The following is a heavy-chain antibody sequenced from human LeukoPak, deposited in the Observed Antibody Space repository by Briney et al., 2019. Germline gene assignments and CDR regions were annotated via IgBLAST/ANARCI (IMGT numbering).Heavy chain of an antibody. V-gene: IGHV3-23*01. CDR2: ISGSGGST. D-gene: IGHD2-15*01. CDR3: AKHSRYCSGGSCYVHY. CDR1: GFTFSSYA. Sequence: GGSLRLSCAASGFTFSSYAMSWVRQAPGKGLEWVSAISGSGGSTYYADSVKGRFTISRDNSKNTLYLQMNSLRAEDTAVYYCAKHSRYCSGGSCYVHYWGQGTLVTVPS. J-gene: IGHJ4*02.